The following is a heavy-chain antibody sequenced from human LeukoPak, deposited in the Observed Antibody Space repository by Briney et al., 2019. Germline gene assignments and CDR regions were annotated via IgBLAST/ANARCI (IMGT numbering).Heavy chain of an antibody. CDR3: ARVGGLSTPAGTYYFDY. D-gene: IGHD6-13*01. J-gene: IGHJ4*02. CDR2: IYHSGST. V-gene: IGHV4-4*02. CDR1: GGSISSSNW. Sequence: SETLSLTCAVSGGSISSSNWWSWVRQPPGKGLEWIGEIYHSGSTNYNPSLKSRVTISVDKSKNQFSLKLSSVTAADTAVYYCARVGGLSTPAGTYYFDYWGQGTLVTVSS.